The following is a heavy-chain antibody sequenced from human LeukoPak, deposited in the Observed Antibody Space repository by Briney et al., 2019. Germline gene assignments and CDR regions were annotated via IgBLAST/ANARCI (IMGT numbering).Heavy chain of an antibody. CDR3: ARRQGDAFDI. J-gene: IGHJ3*02. CDR1: GFTFSGYE. Sequence: GGSLRLSCAASGFTFSGYEVTWVRQAPGKWLEWVSYIDTSGSIKHYADSLKGRFTISRDNSKNTLYLQMNSLRAEDTAVYYCARRQGDAFDIWGQGTMVTVSS. V-gene: IGHV3-48*03. CDR2: IDTSGSIK.